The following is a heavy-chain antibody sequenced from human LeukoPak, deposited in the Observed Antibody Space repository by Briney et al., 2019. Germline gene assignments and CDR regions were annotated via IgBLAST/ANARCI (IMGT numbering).Heavy chain of an antibody. CDR1: GFTFSSYA. CDR2: ISSSGSTI. CDR3: ARDQGFSGDYDILTGYFPYYYGMDV. J-gene: IGHJ6*04. V-gene: IGHV3-48*03. D-gene: IGHD3-9*01. Sequence: PGRSLRLSCAASGFTFSSYAMHWVRQAPGKGLEWVSYISSSGSTIYYADSVKGRFTISRDNAKNSLYLQMNSLRAEDTAVYYCARDQGFSGDYDILTGYFPYYYGMDVWGKGTTVTVSS.